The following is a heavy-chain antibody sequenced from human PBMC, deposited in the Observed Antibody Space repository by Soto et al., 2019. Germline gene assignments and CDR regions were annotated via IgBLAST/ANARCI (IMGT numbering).Heavy chain of an antibody. V-gene: IGHV4-31*03. J-gene: IGHJ6*02. D-gene: IGHD1-1*01. Sequence: QVQLQESGPGLVNPSQTFSLTCTVSGDSINTGDYYWSWVRHHPVSGLEWIGYIYYSGATSYNPSLKGRVTILLDTSENQFSLRLSSVTAADTAVYYCPREGYNYNGMDVWGQGTTVTVSS. CDR2: IYYSGAT. CDR3: PREGYNYNGMDV. CDR1: GDSINTGDYY.